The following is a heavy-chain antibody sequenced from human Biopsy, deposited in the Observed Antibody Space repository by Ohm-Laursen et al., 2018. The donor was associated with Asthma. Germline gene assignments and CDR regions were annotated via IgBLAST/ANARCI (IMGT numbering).Heavy chain of an antibody. CDR2: GGSYYDGGLK. CDR3: ARDVMEWYLPAFDF. J-gene: IGHJ4*02. Sequence: RSLRLSCAASGFVFSQSGMHWVRQAPGKGLEWVAVGGSYYDGGLKYYADSVNGRFTVSRDDSKNTLYLQMNSLRPDDTAVYYCARDVMEWYLPAFDFWGQGTLVTVSS. CDR1: GFVFSQSG. D-gene: IGHD3-3*01. V-gene: IGHV3-30*03.